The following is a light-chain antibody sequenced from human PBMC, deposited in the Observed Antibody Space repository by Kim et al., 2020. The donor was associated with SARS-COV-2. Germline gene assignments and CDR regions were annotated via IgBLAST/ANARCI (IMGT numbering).Light chain of an antibody. CDR2: DTS. CDR3: QQYNDLPFT. Sequence: DIQMTQSPSSLSASVGDRVTITCQASQDISNFLNWYQQKPGKAPKLLIYDTSNLQTGVPSRFSGSGSGSHFTLTITRLQPEDVATYFCQQYNDLPFTFGPGTKVDIK. J-gene: IGKJ3*01. V-gene: IGKV1-33*01. CDR1: QDISNF.